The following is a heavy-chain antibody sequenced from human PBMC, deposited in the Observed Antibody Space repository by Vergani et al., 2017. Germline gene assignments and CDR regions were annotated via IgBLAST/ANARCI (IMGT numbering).Heavy chain of an antibody. CDR2: ISSSSSYT. CDR3: ARDGDYVWGCYSKPFDY. D-gene: IGHD3-16*01. J-gene: IGHJ4*02. CDR1: GFTFSDYY. V-gene: IGHV3-11*06. Sequence: QVQLVESGGGVVQPGRSLRLSCAASGFTFSDYYMSWIRQAPGKGLEWVSYISSSSSYTNYADSVKGRFTISRDNAKNSLYLQMNSLRAEDTAVYYCARDGDYVWGCYSKPFDYWGQGTLVTVSS.